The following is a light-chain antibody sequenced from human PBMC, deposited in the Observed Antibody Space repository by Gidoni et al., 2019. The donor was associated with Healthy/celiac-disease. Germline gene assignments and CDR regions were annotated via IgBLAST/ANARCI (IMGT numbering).Light chain of an antibody. CDR2: DAS. J-gene: IGKJ5*01. Sequence: DIQMTQSPSSLSASVGDRVCITCQARQDIRNYLNWYQQKPGKAPKLLIYDASNLETGVPSRFSGSGSGTDFTFTISSLQPEDIATYYCQQYDNRPPAITFGQGTRLEIK. V-gene: IGKV1-33*01. CDR1: QDIRNY. CDR3: QQYDNRPPAIT.